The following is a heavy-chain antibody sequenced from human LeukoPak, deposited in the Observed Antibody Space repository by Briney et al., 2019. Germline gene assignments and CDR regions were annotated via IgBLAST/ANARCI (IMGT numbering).Heavy chain of an antibody. CDR2: IYYSGST. CDR3: ARDRGSGGQSPRAQAFDI. CDR1: GGSISPFY. J-gene: IGHJ3*02. Sequence: SETLSLTCTVSGGSISPFYWSWIRQHPGKGLEWIGYIYYSGSTYYNPSLKSRVTISVDTSKNQFSLKLSSVTAADTAVYYCARDRGSGGQSPRAQAFDIWGQGTMVTVSS. D-gene: IGHD3-10*01. V-gene: IGHV4-31*03.